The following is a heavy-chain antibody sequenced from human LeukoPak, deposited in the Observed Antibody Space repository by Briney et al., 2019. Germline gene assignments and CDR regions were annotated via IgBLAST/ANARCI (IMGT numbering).Heavy chain of an antibody. V-gene: IGHV3-21*04. D-gene: IGHD3-9*01. CDR2: ISSSSSYI. CDR3: ARGDDILTGSTKPFDY. CDR1: GFTFSSYS. Sequence: GGSLRLSCAASGFTFSSYSMNWVRQAPGKGLEWVSSISSSSSYIYYADSVKGRFTISRDNAKNSLYLQMNSLRAEDTAFYYCARGDDILTGSTKPFDYWGQGTLVTVSS. J-gene: IGHJ4*02.